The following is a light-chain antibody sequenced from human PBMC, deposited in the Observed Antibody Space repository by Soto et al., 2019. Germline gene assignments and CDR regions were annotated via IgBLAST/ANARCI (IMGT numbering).Light chain of an antibody. Sequence: EIVLTQSPGTLSLSPGERATLSCRASQSVSSSYLAWYQQKPGQAPRLLIYDASNRATGIPDRFSGSGSGTDFTLTISRLEPEDFAVYYCQQYGSSPRTVGGGTKVDSK. J-gene: IGKJ4*01. CDR2: DAS. CDR1: QSVSSSY. V-gene: IGKV3-20*01. CDR3: QQYGSSPRT.